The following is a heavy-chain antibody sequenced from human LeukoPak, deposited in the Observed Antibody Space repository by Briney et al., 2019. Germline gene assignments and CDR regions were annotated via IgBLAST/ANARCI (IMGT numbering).Heavy chain of an antibody. Sequence: GGSLRLSCAASGFTVSSNYMSWVRQAPGKGLEWVSVIYSGGSTYYADSVKGRFTISRDNSKNTLYLQMNSLRAEDTAVYYCAKDNRDYYIDYWGQGTLVTVSS. V-gene: IGHV3-66*01. J-gene: IGHJ4*02. D-gene: IGHD3-10*01. CDR3: AKDNRDYYIDY. CDR1: GFTVSSNY. CDR2: IYSGGST.